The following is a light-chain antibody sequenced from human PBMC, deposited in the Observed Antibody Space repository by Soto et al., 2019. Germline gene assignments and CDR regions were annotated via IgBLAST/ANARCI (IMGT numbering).Light chain of an antibody. Sequence: QLVLTQPPSASGTPGQRVTISCSGSSSSIGTNHVYWYQQIPGTAPKLLIYRNDQRTSGVPDRFSGSKSGTSASLAISGLRSEDEADYYCAAWDDSLTGRVFGGGTKLTVL. CDR1: SSSIGTNH. V-gene: IGLV1-47*01. CDR2: RND. J-gene: IGLJ2*01. CDR3: AAWDDSLTGRV.